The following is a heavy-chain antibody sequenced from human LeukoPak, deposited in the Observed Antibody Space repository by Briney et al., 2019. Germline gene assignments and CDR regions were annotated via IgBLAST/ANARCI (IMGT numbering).Heavy chain of an antibody. CDR1: GFTFSSYA. CDR3: AKGDDIVVVVAALDY. J-gene: IGHJ4*02. V-gene: IGHV3-23*01. CDR2: ISGSGGST. Sequence: GGSLRLSCAASGFTFSSYAISWVRQAPGKGLEWVSAISGSGGSTYYADSVKGRFTISRDNSKNTLYLQMNSLRAEDTAVYYCAKGDDIVVVVAALDYWGQGTLVTVSS. D-gene: IGHD2-15*01.